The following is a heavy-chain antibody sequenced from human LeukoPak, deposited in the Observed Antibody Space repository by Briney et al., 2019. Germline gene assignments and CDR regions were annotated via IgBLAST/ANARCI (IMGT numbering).Heavy chain of an antibody. CDR3: ARDRDNVATYDIGY. Sequence: SETLSLTCTVSGGSISTYYWSWIRQSAGKGLEWIGRIYTSGDTNYNPSLKSRVTLSLDKSKNQFFLQLTSVTAADTAVYYCARDRDNVATYDIGYWGQGTLVAVSS. V-gene: IGHV4-4*07. CDR2: IYTSGDT. D-gene: IGHD5-12*01. CDR1: GGSISTYY. J-gene: IGHJ4*02.